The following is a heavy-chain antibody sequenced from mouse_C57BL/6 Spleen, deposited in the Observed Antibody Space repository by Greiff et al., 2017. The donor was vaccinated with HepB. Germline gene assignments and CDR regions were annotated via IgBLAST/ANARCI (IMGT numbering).Heavy chain of an antibody. V-gene: IGHV5-16*01. J-gene: IGHJ1*03. D-gene: IGHD1-1*02. Sequence: EVKVVESEGGLVQPGSSMKLSCTASGFTFSDYYMAWVRQVPEKGLEWVANINYDGSSTYYLDSLKSRFIISRDNAKNILYLQMSSLKSEDTATYYCARDGSYRYFDVWGTGTTVTVSS. CDR1: GFTFSDYY. CDR2: INYDGSST. CDR3: ARDGSYRYFDV.